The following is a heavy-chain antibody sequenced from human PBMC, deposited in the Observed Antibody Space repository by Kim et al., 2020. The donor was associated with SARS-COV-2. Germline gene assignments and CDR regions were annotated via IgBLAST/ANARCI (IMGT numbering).Heavy chain of an antibody. CDR3: ARVGIWAVVNLRFVSGAFDI. Sequence: GGSLRLSCAASGFTFSSYGMHWVRQAPGKGLEWVAVIWYDGSNKYYADSVKGRLTISRDNSKNTLYLQMNSLRAEDTAVYYCARVGIWAVVNLRFVSGAFDIWGQGTMVTVSS. CDR2: IWYDGSNK. D-gene: IGHD3-22*01. J-gene: IGHJ3*02. V-gene: IGHV3-33*08. CDR1: GFTFSSYG.